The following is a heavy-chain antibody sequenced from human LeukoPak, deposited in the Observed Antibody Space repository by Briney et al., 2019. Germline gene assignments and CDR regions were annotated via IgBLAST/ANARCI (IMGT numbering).Heavy chain of an antibody. CDR1: GFTFSIYS. Sequence: PGGSLRLSCAASGFTFSIYSMSWVRLAPGKGLEWVASITSSSSSIYYADSVKGRFTISRDNTKNSLYLQMNSLRAEDTAVYYCARSRGAFDIWGQGTLVTVSS. J-gene: IGHJ3*02. CDR2: ITSSSSSI. CDR3: ARSRGAFDI. V-gene: IGHV3-21*06.